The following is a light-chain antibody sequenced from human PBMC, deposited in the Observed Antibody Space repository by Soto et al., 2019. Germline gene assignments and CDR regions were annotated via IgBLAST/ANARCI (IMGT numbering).Light chain of an antibody. CDR1: SSNSGAGYD. CDR3: QSYDSSLSGSRV. Sequence: QSVLTQPPSVAGGPGQRVAISCTGSSSNSGAGYDVHWYQQLPGTAPKLLIYGNSNRPSGAPDRFSGSKSGTSASLAITGLQAEDEADYYCQSYDSSLSGSRVFGTGTKLTVL. CDR2: GNS. J-gene: IGLJ1*01. V-gene: IGLV1-40*01.